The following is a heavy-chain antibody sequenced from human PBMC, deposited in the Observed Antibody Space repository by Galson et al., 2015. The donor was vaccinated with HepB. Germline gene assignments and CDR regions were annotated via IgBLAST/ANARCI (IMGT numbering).Heavy chain of an antibody. Sequence: SLRLSCAASGFSFSSSWMHWVRQAPGRGLVWVSRINSDGSGTSYADSVKGRFTISRDNAKNTLSLQMNSLRAEDTAVYYCARETTPPRGRDDYRGLEYWGQGTMVTVSS. D-gene: IGHD4-23*01. J-gene: IGHJ4*02. CDR2: INSDGSGT. CDR1: GFSFSSSW. V-gene: IGHV3-74*01. CDR3: ARETTPPRGRDDYRGLEY.